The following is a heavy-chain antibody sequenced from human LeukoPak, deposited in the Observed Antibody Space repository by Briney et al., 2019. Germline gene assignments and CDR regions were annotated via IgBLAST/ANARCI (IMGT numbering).Heavy chain of an antibody. J-gene: IGHJ3*02. D-gene: IGHD3-10*01. V-gene: IGHV3-7*01. CDR3: ARDLRPYGSGSYSAFDI. CDR1: GFTFSSYW. CDR2: IKQDGSEK. Sequence: PGGSLRLSCAASGFTFSSYWMSWVRQAPGKGLEWVANIKQDGSEKYYVDSVKGRFPISRDNAKNSLYLQMNCLRAEDTAVYYCARDLRPYGSGSYSAFDIWGQGTMVTVSS.